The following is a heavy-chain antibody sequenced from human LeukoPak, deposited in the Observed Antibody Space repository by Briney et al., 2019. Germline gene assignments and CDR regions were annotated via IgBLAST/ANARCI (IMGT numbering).Heavy chain of an antibody. Sequence: SETLSLTCAVYGGSFSGYYWSWIRQPPGKGLEWIGEINHSGSSNYNPSLKSRVTISVDTSKNQFSLKLSSVTAADTAVYYCAREESRGDYYYMDVWGKGTTVTVSS. V-gene: IGHV4-34*01. D-gene: IGHD2/OR15-2a*01. CDR3: AREESRGDYYYMDV. J-gene: IGHJ6*03. CDR2: INHSGSS. CDR1: GGSFSGYY.